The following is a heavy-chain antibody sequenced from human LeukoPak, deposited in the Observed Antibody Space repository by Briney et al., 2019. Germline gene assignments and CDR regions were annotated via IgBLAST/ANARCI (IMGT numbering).Heavy chain of an antibody. Sequence: GASVKVSCKASGYTFTSYAMNWVRQAPGQGLEWMGWINTNTGNPTYAQGFTGRFVFSLDTSVSTAYLQISSLKAEDTAVYYCARSINVGTAMVFDYWGQGTLVTVSS. CDR3: ARSINVGTAMVFDY. D-gene: IGHD5-18*01. CDR2: INTNTGNP. V-gene: IGHV7-4-1*02. CDR1: GYTFTSYA. J-gene: IGHJ4*02.